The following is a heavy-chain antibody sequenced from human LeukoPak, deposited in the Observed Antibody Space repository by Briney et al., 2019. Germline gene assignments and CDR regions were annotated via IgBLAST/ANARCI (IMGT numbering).Heavy chain of an antibody. CDR1: SGSISTSSYY. J-gene: IGHJ4*02. Sequence: SETLSLTCNVSSGSISTSSYYWGWIRQPPGKGLEWIGSMYYSGSASYNPSLKSRVTISVDTSKNQFSLKLRSVTAADTAVYYCARQHSGGWYCDYWGQGALVTVSS. CDR3: ARQHSGGWYCDY. V-gene: IGHV4-39*01. CDR2: MYYSGSA. D-gene: IGHD6-19*01.